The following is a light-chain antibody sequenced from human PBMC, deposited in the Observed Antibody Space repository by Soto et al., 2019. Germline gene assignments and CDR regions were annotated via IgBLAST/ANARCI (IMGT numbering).Light chain of an antibody. CDR1: QSVTTNY. CDR2: GSS. Sequence: EVVLTQSPGTLSLSPGESATLSCRASQSVTTNYFAWYQQKPGQAPRLLIFGSSDRATGIPDRFSGSGSGKDFTLTISRREPEDFAVYYCHQYGSSPPYTFGQGTKLEIK. J-gene: IGKJ2*01. CDR3: HQYGSSPPYT. V-gene: IGKV3-20*01.